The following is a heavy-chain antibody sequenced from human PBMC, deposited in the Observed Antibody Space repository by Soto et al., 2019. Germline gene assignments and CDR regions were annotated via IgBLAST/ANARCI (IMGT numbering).Heavy chain of an antibody. Sequence: LSLTCAVYGGSFSGYYWSWIRQPPGKGLEWIGEINHSGSTNYNPSLKSRVTISVDTSKNQFSLKLSSVTAADTAVYYCARGGQQLVEGFDPWGQGTLVTVSS. D-gene: IGHD6-13*01. J-gene: IGHJ5*02. CDR1: GGSFSGYY. CDR3: ARGGQQLVEGFDP. V-gene: IGHV4-34*01. CDR2: INHSGST.